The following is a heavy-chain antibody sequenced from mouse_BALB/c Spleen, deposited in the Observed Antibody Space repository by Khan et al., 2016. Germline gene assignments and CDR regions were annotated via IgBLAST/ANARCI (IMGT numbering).Heavy chain of an antibody. CDR3: ARKESYYRYDGFDY. J-gene: IGHJ2*01. D-gene: IGHD2-12*01. CDR1: GFTFSSFG. Sequence: LVESGGGLVQPGGSRKLSCAASGFTFSSFGMHWVRQAPEKGLEWVAYISSGSSTIYYADTVKGRFTISRDNPKNTLFLQMTSLRSEDTAMYYCARKESYYRYDGFDYWGQGTTLTVSS. V-gene: IGHV5-17*02. CDR2: ISSGSSTI.